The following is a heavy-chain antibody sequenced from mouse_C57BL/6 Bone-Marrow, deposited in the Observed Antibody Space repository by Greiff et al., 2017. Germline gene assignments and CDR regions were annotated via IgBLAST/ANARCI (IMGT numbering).Heavy chain of an antibody. V-gene: IGHV10-1*01. J-gene: IGHJ4*01. CDR3: VRPSYGNSDYYAMDY. CDR2: IRSKSNNYAT. CDR1: GFSFNTYA. D-gene: IGHD2-1*01. Sequence: DVMLVESGGGLVQPKGSLKLSCAASGFSFNTYAMNWVRQAPGKGLEWVARIRSKSNNYATYYADSVKDRFTISRDDSESMLYLQMNNLKTEDTAMYYCVRPSYGNSDYYAMDYWGQGTSVTVSS.